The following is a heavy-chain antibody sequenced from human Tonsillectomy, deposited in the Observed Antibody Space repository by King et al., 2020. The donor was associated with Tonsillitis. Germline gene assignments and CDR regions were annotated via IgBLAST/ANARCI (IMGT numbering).Heavy chain of an antibody. Sequence: VQLVESGAEVKKPGASVKVSCKASGYTFTDFYLHWVRQAPGQGLEWMGWINPNSGDTKSAQNFQGNVTMTRDKSISTVYMELSRLRSDDTAVYYCARGYPFLNYWGQGTLVTVSS. CDR1: GYTFTDFY. D-gene: IGHD2-15*01. J-gene: IGHJ4*02. CDR2: INPNSGDT. CDR3: ARGYPFLNY. V-gene: IGHV1-2*02.